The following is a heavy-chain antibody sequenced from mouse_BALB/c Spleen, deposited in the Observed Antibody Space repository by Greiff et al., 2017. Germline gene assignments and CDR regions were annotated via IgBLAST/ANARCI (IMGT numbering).Heavy chain of an antibody. CDR3: GRSPLGGRYYAMDY. V-gene: IGHV1-37*01. CDR1: GYSFTGYF. D-gene: IGHD3-3*01. Sequence: VHVKQSGPELVKPGASVKISCKASGYSFTGYFMNWVKQSHGKSLEWIGRINPYNGDTFYNQKFKGKATLTVDKSSSTAHMELLSLTSEDSAVYYCGRSPLGGRYYAMDYWGQGTSVTVSS. J-gene: IGHJ4*01. CDR2: INPYNGDT.